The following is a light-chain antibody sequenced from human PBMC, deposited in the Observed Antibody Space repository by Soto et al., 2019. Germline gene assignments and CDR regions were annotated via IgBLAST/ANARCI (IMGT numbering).Light chain of an antibody. V-gene: IGKV4-1*01. CDR2: WAS. J-gene: IGKJ2*01. Sequence: DIVMTQSPDSLAVSLGERATINCKSSQSVLYSSNNKNYLAWYQQRPGQPPKLLIYWASTRESGVPDRFSGSGSGADSTHTITSLQDEDVAVYYCQQYESTPPTFGQGTKLEIK. CDR3: QQYESTPPT. CDR1: QSVLYSSNNKNY.